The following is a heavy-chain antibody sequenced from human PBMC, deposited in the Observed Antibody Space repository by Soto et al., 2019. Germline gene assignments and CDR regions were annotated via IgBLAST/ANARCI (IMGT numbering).Heavy chain of an antibody. V-gene: IGHV1-2*02. CDR1: GYTFTGYY. J-gene: IGHJ3*02. CDR3: ARISSMVRGGNNAFDI. D-gene: IGHD3-10*01. Sequence: ASVKVSCKASGYTFTGYYMHWVRKAPGQGLEWMGWINPNSGGTNYAQKFQGRVTMTRDTSISTAYMELSRLRSDDTAVYYCARISSMVRGGNNAFDIRGQGTMVTVSS. CDR2: INPNSGGT.